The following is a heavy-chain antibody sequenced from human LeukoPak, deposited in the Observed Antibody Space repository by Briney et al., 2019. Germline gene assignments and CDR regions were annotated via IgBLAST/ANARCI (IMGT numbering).Heavy chain of an antibody. D-gene: IGHD5-12*01. J-gene: IGHJ6*02. V-gene: IGHV3-66*01. CDR1: GFTVSSNY. CDR2: IYSGGST. CDR3: HSGYDLGSVDYYGMDV. Sequence: PGGSLRLSCAASGFTVSSNYMSWVRQAPGKGLEWVSVIYSGGSTYYADSVKGRFTISRDNSKNTLYLQMNSLRAEDTAVYYCHSGYDLGSVDYYGMDVWGQGTTVTVSS.